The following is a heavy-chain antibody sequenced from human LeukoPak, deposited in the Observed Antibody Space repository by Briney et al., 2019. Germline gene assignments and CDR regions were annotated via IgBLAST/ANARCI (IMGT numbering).Heavy chain of an antibody. D-gene: IGHD3-10*01. CDR3: AGAGVYGEFDY. V-gene: IGHV4-59*12. J-gene: IGHJ4*02. Sequence: SETLSLTCTVSGGSISSYYWSWIRQPPGKGLEWIGHIYYSGSTNYNSSLKSRVTISVDTSKNQLSLKLSSVTAADTAVYYCAGAGVYGEFDYWGQGTLVTVSS. CDR1: GGSISSYY. CDR2: IYYSGST.